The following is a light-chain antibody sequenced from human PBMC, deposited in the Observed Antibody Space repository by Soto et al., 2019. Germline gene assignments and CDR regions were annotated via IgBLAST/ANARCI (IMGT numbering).Light chain of an antibody. CDR2: DVS. CDR3: SSYTSSSTVV. Sequence: QSVLTQPASVSGSPGQSITICCTGTSSDVGGYNYVSWYQQHPGKAPKLMIYDVSNRPSGVSNRFSGSKSGNTASLTISGLQAEDEADYYCSSYTSSSTVVFGVGTKLTVL. J-gene: IGLJ2*01. V-gene: IGLV2-14*01. CDR1: SSDVGGYNY.